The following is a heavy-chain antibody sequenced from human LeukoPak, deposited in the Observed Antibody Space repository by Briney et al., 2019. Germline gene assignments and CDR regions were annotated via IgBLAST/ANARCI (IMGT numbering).Heavy chain of an antibody. V-gene: IGHV4-61*08. CDR3: ARSMVATYYFDY. J-gene: IGHJ4*02. CDR2: INYSGST. CDR1: GGSISSGGYY. Sequence: SETLSLTCTVSGGSISSGGYYWTWIRQPPGKGLDWIGNINYSGSTNYNPSLKSRVTISLDTSKNQFSLRLSSVTSADTAVYYCARSMVATYYFDYWGQGTLVTVSS. D-gene: IGHD5-12*01.